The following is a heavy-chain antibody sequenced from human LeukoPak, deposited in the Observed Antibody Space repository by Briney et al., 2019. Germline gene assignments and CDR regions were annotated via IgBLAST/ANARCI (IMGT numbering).Heavy chain of an antibody. D-gene: IGHD5-18*01. J-gene: IGHJ4*02. V-gene: IGHV3-48*04. Sequence: AGGSLRLSCAASGFSFSDYTMIWVRQAPGKGLEWTSSITSTTNIIYYAESVKGRFTISRDNAKNSLYLQMNSLRAEDTAVYYCARDSGGYSYGYGPHFDYWGQGTLVTVSS. CDR3: ARDSGGYSYGYGPHFDY. CDR1: GFSFSDYT. CDR2: ITSTTNII.